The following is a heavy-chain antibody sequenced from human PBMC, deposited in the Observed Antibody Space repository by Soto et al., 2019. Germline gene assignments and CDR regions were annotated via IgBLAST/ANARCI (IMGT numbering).Heavy chain of an antibody. CDR1: GGPISNYF. CDR2: IYYNGST. V-gene: IGHV4-59*01. CDR3: ARETSWSGYFVY. J-gene: IGHJ4*02. Sequence: PSETLSLTCTVSGGPISNYFWSWIRQPPGKGLEWVGFIYYNGSTQYNPSLKSRVTISVDTSKNQFSLKLNSVTAADTAVYYCARETSWSGYFVYWGQGALVTVSS. D-gene: IGHD3-3*01.